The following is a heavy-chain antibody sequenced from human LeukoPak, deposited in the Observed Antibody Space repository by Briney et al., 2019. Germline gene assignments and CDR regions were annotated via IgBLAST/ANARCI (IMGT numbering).Heavy chain of an antibody. D-gene: IGHD2-15*01. CDR1: GFTFSSYA. Sequence: GGSLRLSCAASGFTFSSYAMGWVRRAPGKGLEWVSLITGSGGGTFYADSVKGRFTISRDNSKSTLYLQMNSLRAEDTAVYYCARDSRDIAWYFDFWGQGTLVTVSS. V-gene: IGHV3-23*01. CDR3: ARDSRDIAWYFDF. CDR2: ITGSGGGT. J-gene: IGHJ4*02.